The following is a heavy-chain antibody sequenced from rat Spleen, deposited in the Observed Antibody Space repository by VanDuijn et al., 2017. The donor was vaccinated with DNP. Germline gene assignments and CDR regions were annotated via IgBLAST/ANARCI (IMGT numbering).Heavy chain of an antibody. CDR3: ARDLIIRDTTSAMDA. D-gene: IGHD4-3*01. Sequence: QVQLKESGPGLVQPSETLSLTCTVSGFSLTSYNIHWVRQHSGKGLEWMGRMQSDGNTDYNSVLKSRLSISRDTSKSHVFLKMNSVQTEDTAMYFCARDLIIRDTTSAMDAWGQGTSVTVSS. CDR2: MQSDGNT. J-gene: IGHJ4*01. V-gene: IGHV2-19*01. CDR1: GFSLTSYN.